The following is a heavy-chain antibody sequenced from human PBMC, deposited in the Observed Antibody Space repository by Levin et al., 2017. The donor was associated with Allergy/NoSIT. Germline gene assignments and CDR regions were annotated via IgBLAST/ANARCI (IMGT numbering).Heavy chain of an antibody. J-gene: IGHJ3*02. CDR1: GYRFTNYW. CDR3: ARLLAYGYNPQSAFDI. CDR2: IYPGDSDT. Sequence: GESLKISCEASGYRFTNYWIGWVRQMPGKGLEWMGIIYPGDSDTRDSPSFQGQVTISADKSISTAYLQWSSLKASDTAIYYCARLLAYGYNPQSAFDIWGQGTMVTVSS. V-gene: IGHV5-51*01. D-gene: IGHD5-24*01.